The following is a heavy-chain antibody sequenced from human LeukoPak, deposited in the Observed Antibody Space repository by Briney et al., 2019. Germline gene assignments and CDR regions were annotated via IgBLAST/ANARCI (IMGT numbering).Heavy chain of an antibody. CDR1: GFTFNSYA. CDR2: ISYDRSNK. Sequence: GRSLRLSCAASGFTFNSYAMHWVRQAPGKGLEWVAVISYDRSNKYYADSVKGRFTISRDNSNNTLFLQMNSLRAEDTAVYYCAKVRTGHYFDYWGQGTLVTVSS. V-gene: IGHV3-30-3*01. J-gene: IGHJ4*02. CDR3: AKVRTGHYFDY. D-gene: IGHD1-1*01.